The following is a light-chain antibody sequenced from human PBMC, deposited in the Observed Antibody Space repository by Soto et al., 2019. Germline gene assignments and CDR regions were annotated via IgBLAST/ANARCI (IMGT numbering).Light chain of an antibody. J-gene: IGKJ4*01. CDR3: HQYYSSPTT. V-gene: IGKV3-20*01. CDR2: GAS. Sequence: EIVLTQSPGTLSVSPGERATVSCRAIQTVSSGFLAWYQQKVGQAPRLLIYGASTRATGIPDRFSGSGSGTDYTLTIDRLEPEDFAVYYCHQYYSSPTTFGGGTKVEIK. CDR1: QTVSSGF.